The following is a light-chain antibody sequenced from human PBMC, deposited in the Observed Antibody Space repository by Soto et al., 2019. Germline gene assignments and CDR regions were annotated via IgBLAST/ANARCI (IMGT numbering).Light chain of an antibody. J-gene: IGLJ1*01. CDR2: DVS. V-gene: IGLV2-14*01. CDR3: SSYTSSSLS. CDR1: SSDVGGYNY. Sequence: QSVLTQPASVSGSPGQWITISCTGTSSDVGGYNYVSWYQQHPGKAPKLMIYDVSNRPSGVSNRFSGSKSGNTASLTISGLQAEDEADYYCSSYTSSSLSFGTGTKVTVL.